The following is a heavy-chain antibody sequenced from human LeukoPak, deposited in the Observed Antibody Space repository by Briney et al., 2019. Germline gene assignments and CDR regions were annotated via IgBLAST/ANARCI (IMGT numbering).Heavy chain of an antibody. V-gene: IGHV4-39*07. CDR2: IYYSGST. J-gene: IGHJ4*02. D-gene: IGHD6-19*01. CDR3: ASYPYNSGWYFDY. Sequence: PSETLSLTCTVFGGSISSSSYYWGWIRQPPGKGLEWIGSIYYSGSTYYNPSLKSRVTISVDTSKNQFSLKLSSVTAADTAVYYCASYPYNSGWYFDYWGQGTLVTVSS. CDR1: GGSISSSSYY.